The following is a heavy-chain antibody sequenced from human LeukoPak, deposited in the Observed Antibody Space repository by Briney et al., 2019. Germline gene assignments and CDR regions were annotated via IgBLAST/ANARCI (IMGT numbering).Heavy chain of an antibody. J-gene: IGHJ4*02. CDR1: GGSISSSNW. D-gene: IGHD6-13*01. CDR3: ARQQSYSSSAVN. Sequence: SETLSLTCAVSGGSISSSNWWSWVRQPPGKGLEWIGEIYHSGSTNYNPSLKSRVTISVDKSKNQFSLKLSSVTAADTAVYFCARQQSYSSSAVNWGQGTLVTVSS. CDR2: IYHSGST. V-gene: IGHV4-4*02.